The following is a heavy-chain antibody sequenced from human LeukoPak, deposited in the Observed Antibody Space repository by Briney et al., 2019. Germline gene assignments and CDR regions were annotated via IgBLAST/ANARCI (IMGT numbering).Heavy chain of an antibody. D-gene: IGHD2-21*02. CDR2: INHSEST. Sequence: SETLSLTCAVSGGSFSGYYWSWIRQPPGKGLEWIGEINHSESTNYNPSLKSRVTISVDTSKNQFSLKLSSVTAADTAVYYCAGAYCGGDCQHSDAFNIWGQGTMVTVSS. CDR3: AGAYCGGDCQHSDAFNI. CDR1: GGSFSGYY. J-gene: IGHJ3*02. V-gene: IGHV4-34*01.